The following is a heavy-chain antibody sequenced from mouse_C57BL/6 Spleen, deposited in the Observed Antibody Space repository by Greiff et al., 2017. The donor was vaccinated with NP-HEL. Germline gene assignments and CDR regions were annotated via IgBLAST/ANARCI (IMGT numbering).Heavy chain of an antibody. Sequence: VQLQQSGAELVKPGASVKMSCKASGYTFTSYWITWVKQRPGQGLEWIGDIYPGSGSTNYNEKFKSKATLTVDTSSSTAYMQLSSLTSEDTAVYYWARGPSFITTVVAWYFDVWGTGTTVTVSS. V-gene: IGHV1-55*01. J-gene: IGHJ1*03. CDR1: GYTFTSYW. CDR2: IYPGSGST. CDR3: ARGPSFITTVVAWYFDV. D-gene: IGHD1-1*01.